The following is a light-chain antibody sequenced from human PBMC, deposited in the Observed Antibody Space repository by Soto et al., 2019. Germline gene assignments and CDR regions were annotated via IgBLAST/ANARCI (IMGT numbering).Light chain of an antibody. V-gene: IGLV2-18*02. CDR1: SSDVGHYNR. CDR3: SSYTSGSTVV. CDR2: EVN. J-gene: IGLJ2*01. Sequence: QSVLTQPPSVSGSPGQSVTISCTGTSSDVGHYNRVSWYQQPPGTAPKVIIYEVNNRPSGVPDRFSGSKSGNTASLTISGLQAEDEADYYCSSYTSGSTVVFGGGTKLTVL.